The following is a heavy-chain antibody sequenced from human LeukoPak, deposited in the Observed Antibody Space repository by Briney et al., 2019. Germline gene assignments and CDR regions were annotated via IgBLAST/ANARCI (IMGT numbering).Heavy chain of an antibody. CDR1: GGTFSSYA. J-gene: IGHJ5*02. D-gene: IGHD2-21*01. Sequence: ASVKVSCKASGGTFSSYAISWVRQAPGQGLEWMGWISAYNGNTNYAQKLQGRVTMTTDTSTSTAYMELRSLRSDDTAVYYCARGGTYSKANWFDPWGQGTLVTVSS. CDR3: ARGGTYSKANWFDP. CDR2: ISAYNGNT. V-gene: IGHV1-18*01.